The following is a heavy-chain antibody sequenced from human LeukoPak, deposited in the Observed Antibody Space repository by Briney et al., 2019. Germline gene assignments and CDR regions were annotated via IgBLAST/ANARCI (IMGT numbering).Heavy chain of an antibody. J-gene: IGHJ6*03. V-gene: IGHV3-23*01. D-gene: IGHD3-3*01. CDR2: ISGSGGGT. CDR1: GFTFSSYG. Sequence: GGSLRLSCAASGFTFSSYGMHWVRQAPGKGLEWVSAISGSGGGTYYADSVKGRFTISRDNSKNTLYLQMNSLRAEDTAVYYCAKGGHDFWSGYYFYYYMDVWGKGTTVTVSS. CDR3: AKGGHDFWSGYYFYYYMDV.